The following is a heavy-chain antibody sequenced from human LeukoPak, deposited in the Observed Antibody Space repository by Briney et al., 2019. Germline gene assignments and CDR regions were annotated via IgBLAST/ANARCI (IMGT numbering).Heavy chain of an antibody. D-gene: IGHD5-24*01. CDR3: ATPEPGRDGYNFDY. CDR1: GFTFSDYY. V-gene: IGHV3-11*01. J-gene: IGHJ4*02. CDR2: ISSSGSTI. Sequence: MPRGSLRLSCAASGFTFSDYYMSWIRQAPGKGLEWVSYISSSGSTIYYADSVKGRFTISRDNAKNSLYLQMNSLRAEDTAVYYCATPEPGRDGYNFDYWGQGTLVTVSS.